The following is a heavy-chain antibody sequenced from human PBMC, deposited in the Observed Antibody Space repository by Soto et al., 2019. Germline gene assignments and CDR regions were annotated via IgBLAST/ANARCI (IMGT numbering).Heavy chain of an antibody. D-gene: IGHD5-12*01. V-gene: IGHV1-3*01. J-gene: IGHJ4*02. CDR2: INAGNGNT. CDR1: GYTFSNYA. Sequence: ASVKVSCKASGYTFSNYAIHWVRQAPGQRLEWMGWINAGNGNTKYSQKFQGRVTITRDTSASTAYMELSSLRSEDTAVYYCARDRRDGYNTFDYWGQGTLVTVAS. CDR3: ARDRRDGYNTFDY.